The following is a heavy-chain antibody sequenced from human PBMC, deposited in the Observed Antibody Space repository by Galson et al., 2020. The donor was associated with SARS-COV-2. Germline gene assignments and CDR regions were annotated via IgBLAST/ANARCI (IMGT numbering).Heavy chain of an antibody. Sequence: GESLKISCAASGFTFSSYSMNWVRQAPGKGLEWVSSISSSSSYIYYADSVKGRFTISRDNAKNSLYLQMNSLRAEDTAVYYCASTRQPIYYDSSGQFDYWGQGTLVTVSS. J-gene: IGHJ4*02. CDR3: ASTRQPIYYDSSGQFDY. V-gene: IGHV3-21*01. D-gene: IGHD3-22*01. CDR1: GFTFSSYS. CDR2: ISSSSSYI.